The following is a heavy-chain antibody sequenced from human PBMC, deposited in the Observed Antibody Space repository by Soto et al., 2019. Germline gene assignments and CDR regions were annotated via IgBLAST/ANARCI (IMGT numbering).Heavy chain of an antibody. Sequence: LTLSCAVSGFTFSSNWMHWVRQAPGKGLVWVSRINSDGSSTNYADSVKGRFTISRDNAKNTLYLQMNSLGADDTAVYYCARDSSPYYDFCRCFYTYFDYWGQG. CDR3: ARDSSPYYDFCRCFYTYFDY. D-gene: IGHD3-3*01. J-gene: IGHJ4*02. CDR1: GFTFSSNW. CDR2: INSDGSST. V-gene: IGHV3-74*01.